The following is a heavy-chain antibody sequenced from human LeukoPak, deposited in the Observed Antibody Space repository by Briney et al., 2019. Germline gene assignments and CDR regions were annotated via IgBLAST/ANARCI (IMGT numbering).Heavy chain of an antibody. CDR1: GGSISSGDYY. J-gene: IGHJ4*02. D-gene: IGHD3-9*01. CDR2: IYYSGST. Sequence: SETLSLTCTVSGGSISSGDYYWSWIRQPPGKGLEWIGYIYYSGSTYYNPSLKSRVTISVDTSKNQFSLKLSSVTAADTAVYYCAREYLYDILTGFFDYWGQGTLVTVSS. CDR3: AREYLYDILTGFFDY. V-gene: IGHV4-30-4*01.